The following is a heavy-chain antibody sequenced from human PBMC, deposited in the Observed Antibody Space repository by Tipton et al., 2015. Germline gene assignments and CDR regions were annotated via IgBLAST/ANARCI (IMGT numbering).Heavy chain of an antibody. J-gene: IGHJ4*02. CDR1: AYSISSDYY. D-gene: IGHD3-16*01. Sequence: GLVKPSETLSLTCAVSAYSISSDYYWGWIRQPPGKGLVWIANICSSGNAYYNPSLKSRVTMSADASKTHFSLEVNSVTAADTAVYYCARIRGRYVMDYWGQGTLVTVSS. CDR3: ARIRGRYVMDY. CDR2: ICSSGNA. V-gene: IGHV4-38-2*01.